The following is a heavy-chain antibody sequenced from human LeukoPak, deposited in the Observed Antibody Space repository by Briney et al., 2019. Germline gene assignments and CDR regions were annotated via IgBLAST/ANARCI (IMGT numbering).Heavy chain of an antibody. D-gene: IGHD6-13*01. V-gene: IGHV1-18*01. CDR3: ARLRAAAGTYDY. J-gene: IGHJ4*02. Sequence: GASVKVSCKASGYTFTSYGISWVRQAPGQGLEWMGWISAYNGNTKYSQKFQGRVTITRDTSASTAYMELSSLRSEDTAVYYCARLRAAAGTYDYWGQGTLVTVSS. CDR2: ISAYNGNT. CDR1: GYTFTSYG.